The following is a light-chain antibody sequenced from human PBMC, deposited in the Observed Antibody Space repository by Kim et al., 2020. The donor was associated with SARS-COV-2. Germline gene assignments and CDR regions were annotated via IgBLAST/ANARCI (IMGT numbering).Light chain of an antibody. Sequence: DIHMTQSPSSLSASVGDRVTITCRASQGISNSLAWYQQKPGKGPKVLIYDASTLQSGVPSRFSGSGSGTDFTLTISSLQPEDVATYYCQKYNSAPWTLGQGTKVEIK. V-gene: IGKV1-27*01. CDR1: QGISNS. CDR3: QKYNSAPWT. J-gene: IGKJ1*01. CDR2: DAS.